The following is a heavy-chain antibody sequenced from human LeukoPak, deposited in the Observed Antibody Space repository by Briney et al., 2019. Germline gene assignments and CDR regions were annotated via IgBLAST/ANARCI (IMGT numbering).Heavy chain of an antibody. J-gene: IGHJ4*02. CDR2: ISSSSGYI. CDR1: GFTFSSYS. V-gene: IGHV3-21*01. D-gene: IGHD3-22*01. CDR3: ARPGIGYDSSAYDY. Sequence: PGGSLRLSCAASGFTFSSYSMNWVRQAPGKGLEWVSSISSSSGYIYYADSVKGRFTISRDNAKNSLYLQMNSLRAEDTAVYYCARPGIGYDSSAYDYWGQGTLVTVSP.